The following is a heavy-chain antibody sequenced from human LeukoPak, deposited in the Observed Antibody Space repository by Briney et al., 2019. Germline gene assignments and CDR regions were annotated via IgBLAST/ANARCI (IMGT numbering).Heavy chain of an antibody. CDR2: IYHSGST. Sequence: SETLSLTCAVYGGSFSGYYWSWIRQPPGKGLEWIGEIYHSGSTNYNPSLKSRVTISVDKSKNQLSLKLSAVTAADTAVYYCARRCSGGSCCDYWGQGTLVTVSS. D-gene: IGHD2-15*01. V-gene: IGHV4-34*01. CDR1: GGSFSGYY. CDR3: ARRCSGGSCCDY. J-gene: IGHJ4*02.